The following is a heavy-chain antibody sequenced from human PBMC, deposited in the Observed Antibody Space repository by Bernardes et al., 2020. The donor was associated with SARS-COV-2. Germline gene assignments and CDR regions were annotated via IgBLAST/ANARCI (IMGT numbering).Heavy chain of an antibody. CDR2: INHSGST. Sequence: SKSLSPTCAVYGGSFRGYYWSWIRQPPGQGLEWIGDINHSGSTHYNPSLKSRVTISVDTSKNQFSLKLSSVTAADTAVYYCASFGMTTVTGGFDYWGQGTLVTVSS. J-gene: IGHJ4*02. V-gene: IGHV4-34*01. CDR1: GGSFRGYY. D-gene: IGHD4-17*01. CDR3: ASFGMTTVTGGFDY.